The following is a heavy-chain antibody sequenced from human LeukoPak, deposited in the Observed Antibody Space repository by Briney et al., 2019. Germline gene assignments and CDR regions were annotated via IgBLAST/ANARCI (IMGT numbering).Heavy chain of an antibody. Sequence: PGGSLRLSCAASGFTVSSNYMSWVRQASGKGLEWVGRIRSKTNNYATAYAASVRGRFTISRDDSKNTAYLQMNSLKTEDTAVYYCTREDIVVVPAARDAFDIWGQGTMVTVSS. V-gene: IGHV3-73*01. CDR3: TREDIVVVPAARDAFDI. J-gene: IGHJ3*02. CDR2: IRSKTNNYAT. D-gene: IGHD2-2*01. CDR1: GFTVSSNY.